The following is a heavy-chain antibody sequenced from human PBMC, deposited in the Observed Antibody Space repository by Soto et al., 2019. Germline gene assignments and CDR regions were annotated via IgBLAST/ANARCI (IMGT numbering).Heavy chain of an antibody. J-gene: IGHJ4*02. CDR1: GGTFSSYA. CDR2: IIPIFGTA. D-gene: IGHD5-12*01. V-gene: IGHV1-69*06. CDR3: ASIRRDGYNIDY. Sequence: SMKVSCKASGGTFSSYAISWVRQAPGQGLEWMGGIIPIFGTANYAQKFQGRVTITADKSTSTAYMELSSLRSEDTAVYYCASIRRDGYNIDYWGQGTLVTVSS.